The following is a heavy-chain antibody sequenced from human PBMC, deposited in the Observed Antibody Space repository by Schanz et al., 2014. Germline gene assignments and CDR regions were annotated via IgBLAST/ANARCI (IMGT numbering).Heavy chain of an antibody. D-gene: IGHD3-9*01. CDR1: GFTLSNYV. CDR2: LSEGGGGT. CDR3: AKAADWPVTRFDP. Sequence: EMQLLESGGGLAQPGGSLRLSCAASGFTLSNYVMSWVRQAPGKGLEWVSALSEGGGGTHYADSVRGRFTISSDSSKNTLYLQMSSLRADDTAVYYCAKAADWPVTRFDPWGQGTLVTVSS. J-gene: IGHJ5*02. V-gene: IGHV3-23*01.